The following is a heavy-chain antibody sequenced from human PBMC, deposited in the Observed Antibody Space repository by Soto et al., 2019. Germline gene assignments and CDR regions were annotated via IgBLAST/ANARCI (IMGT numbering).Heavy chain of an antibody. Sequence: EVQLVESGGGLVQPGRSLRLSCAGSGFTFDNYAMHWVRQFPGKGLEWVSGIHGNSGYSGYGDSVKGRFTISRDNTKKSLYLQMNSLRGEDTAFYYCARAASVTGWDRFDYWGQGALVTVSS. CDR1: GFTFDNYA. CDR3: ARAASVTGWDRFDY. J-gene: IGHJ4*02. CDR2: IHGNSGYS. V-gene: IGHV3-9*01. D-gene: IGHD1-26*01.